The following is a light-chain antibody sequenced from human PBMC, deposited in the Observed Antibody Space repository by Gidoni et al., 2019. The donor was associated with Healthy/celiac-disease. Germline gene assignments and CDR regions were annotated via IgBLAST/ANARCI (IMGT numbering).Light chain of an antibody. CDR3: QQSYSIPPFT. Sequence: DNQMTQSPSSLSASVGDRVTITCRASQSISSYLNWYQQKPGKAPKLLIYDASSLQSGVPSRFSGSGSGTDFTLTISSLQPEDFATYYCQQSYSIPPFTFGPGTKVDIK. V-gene: IGKV1-39*01. CDR2: DAS. J-gene: IGKJ3*01. CDR1: QSISSY.